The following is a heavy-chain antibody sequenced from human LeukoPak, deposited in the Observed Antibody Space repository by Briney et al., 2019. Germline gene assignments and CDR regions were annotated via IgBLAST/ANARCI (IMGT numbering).Heavy chain of an antibody. CDR3: AREGYSGYLFDY. CDR2: IYYSGST. CDR1: GGSISNYY. V-gene: IGHV4-59*01. D-gene: IGHD3-22*01. J-gene: IGHJ4*02. Sequence: SETLSLTRTVSGGSISNYYWSWIRQPPGKGLEWIGYIYYSGSTNYNPSLKSRVTISVDTSKNQFSLKLKFVTAADTAVYFCAREGYSGYLFDYWGQGTLVTVSS.